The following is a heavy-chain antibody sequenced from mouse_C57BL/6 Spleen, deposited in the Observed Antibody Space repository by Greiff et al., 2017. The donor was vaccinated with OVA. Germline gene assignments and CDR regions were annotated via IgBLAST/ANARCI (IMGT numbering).Heavy chain of an antibody. J-gene: IGHJ4*01. V-gene: IGHV1-81*01. D-gene: IGHD2-2*01. CDR3: ARSGGYDDYAMDY. CDR1: GYTFTSYG. Sequence: QVQLKESGAELARPGASVKLSCKASGYTFTSYGISWVKQRTGQGLEWIGEIYPRSGNTYYNEKFKGKATLTADKSSSTAYMELRSLTSEDSAVYFCARSGGYDDYAMDYWGQGTSVTVSS. CDR2: IYPRSGNT.